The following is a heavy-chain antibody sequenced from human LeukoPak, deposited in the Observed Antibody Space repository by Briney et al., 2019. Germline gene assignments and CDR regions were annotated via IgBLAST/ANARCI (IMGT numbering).Heavy chain of an antibody. CDR2: IIPIFGTA. CDR3: ARGSYPAGTADY. Sequence: SVKVSCKASGGTFSSYAISWVRQALGQGLEWMGGIIPIFGTANYAQKFQGRVTITADESTSTAYMELSSLRSEDTAVYYCARGSYPAGTADYWGQGTLVTVSS. J-gene: IGHJ4*02. CDR1: GGTFSSYA. V-gene: IGHV1-69*01. D-gene: IGHD6-13*01.